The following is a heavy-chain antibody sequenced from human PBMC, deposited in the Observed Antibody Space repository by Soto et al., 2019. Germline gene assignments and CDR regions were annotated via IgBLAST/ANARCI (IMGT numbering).Heavy chain of an antibody. CDR1: GASIGSGGW. D-gene: IGHD2-8*02. V-gene: IGHV4-4*02. J-gene: IGHJ5*02. Sequence: SETLSLTCAVSGASIGSGGWWSWVRQPPGKGLEWIAEILHDGNTNYSPSLKSRVTISVDKSQNQFSLNVYSVTAADTAVYYCARHEGWTGPDQWGQGTLVTVSS. CDR2: ILHDGNT. CDR3: ARHEGWTGPDQ.